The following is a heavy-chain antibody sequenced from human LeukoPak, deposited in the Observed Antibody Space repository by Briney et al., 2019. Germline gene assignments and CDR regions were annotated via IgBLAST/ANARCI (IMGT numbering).Heavy chain of an antibody. V-gene: IGHV4-4*02. Sequence: PSGTLSLTCAASGGSISSNNWWSWVRQPPEKGLEWIGEIFHSGGTNYNPSLKSRVTISVDKPKNQFSLKLSSVTAADTAVYYCARVLSGSNFDYWGQGTLVTVSS. CDR2: IFHSGGT. D-gene: IGHD3-22*01. CDR1: GGSISSNNW. CDR3: ARVLSGSNFDY. J-gene: IGHJ4*02.